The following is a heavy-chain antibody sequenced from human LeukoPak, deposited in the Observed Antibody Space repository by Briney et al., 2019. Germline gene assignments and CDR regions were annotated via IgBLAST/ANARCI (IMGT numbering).Heavy chain of an antibody. Sequence: GGSLRLSRAASGFTFSRHSMNWVRQAPGKGLEWVSYISSSSGVIYYADSVKGRFTISRDNAKNSLYLQMNSLRDEDTAVYYCARDMSLLWFGDPFDYWGQGTLVTVSS. J-gene: IGHJ4*02. V-gene: IGHV3-48*02. CDR3: ARDMSLLWFGDPFDY. D-gene: IGHD3-10*01. CDR1: GFTFSRHS. CDR2: ISSSSGVI.